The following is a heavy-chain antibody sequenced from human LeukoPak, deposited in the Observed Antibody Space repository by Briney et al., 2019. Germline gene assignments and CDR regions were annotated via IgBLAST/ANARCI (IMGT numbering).Heavy chain of an antibody. CDR2: IKQDGSEK. D-gene: IGHD4-17*01. CDR3: ARNDYGGNPHTDY. CDR1: GFTFSSYW. Sequence: GGSLRLSCAASGFTFSSYWMSWVRQAPGKRLEWVANIKQDGSEKYYVDSVKGRFTISRDNAKNSLYLQMNSLRAEDTAVYYCARNDYGGNPHTDYWGQGTLVTVSS. V-gene: IGHV3-7*01. J-gene: IGHJ4*02.